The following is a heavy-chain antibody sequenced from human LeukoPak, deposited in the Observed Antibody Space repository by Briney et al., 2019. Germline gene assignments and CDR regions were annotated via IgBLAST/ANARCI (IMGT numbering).Heavy chain of an antibody. D-gene: IGHD2-2*01. V-gene: IGHV1-18*01. Sequence: ASVKVSCKASGYTFTSYGISWVRQAPGQGLEWMGWISAYNGNTNYVQKLQGRVTMTTDTSTSTAYMELRSLRPDDTAVYYRARDGGYCSSTSCPVRGYYYMDVWGKGTTVTVSS. CDR1: GYTFTSYG. CDR2: ISAYNGNT. J-gene: IGHJ6*03. CDR3: ARDGGYCSSTSCPVRGYYYMDV.